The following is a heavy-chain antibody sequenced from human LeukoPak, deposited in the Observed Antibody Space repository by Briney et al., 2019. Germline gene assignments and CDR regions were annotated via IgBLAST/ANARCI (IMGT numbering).Heavy chain of an antibody. CDR1: VYNFPDYY. V-gene: IGHV1-2*02. D-gene: IGHD2-15*01. Sequence: ASVKVSCKASVYNFPDYYIQWVRQAPGQGLEWMGWVNPNSGVTSYAQKFQGRVTMPRDNSITTAYMDLSSLRSDDTGIYYCVKGGYCTGGRCYGEYYWGQGTQVTVSS. CDR2: VNPNSGVT. CDR3: VKGGYCTGGRCYGEYY. J-gene: IGHJ4*02.